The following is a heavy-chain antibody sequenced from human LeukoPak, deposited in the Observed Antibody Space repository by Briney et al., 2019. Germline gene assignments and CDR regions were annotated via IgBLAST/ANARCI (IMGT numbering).Heavy chain of an antibody. CDR1: GGSISSSSYY. V-gene: IGHV4-39*01. CDR2: IYYSGST. CDR3: ARGGGIVGAPNHFDY. J-gene: IGHJ4*02. D-gene: IGHD1-26*01. Sequence: PSETLSLTCTVSGGSISSSSYYWGWIRQPPGKGLEWIGSIYYSGSTYYNPSLKSRVTISVDTSKNQFSLKLSSVTAADTAVYYCARGGGIVGAPNHFDYWGQGTLVTVSS.